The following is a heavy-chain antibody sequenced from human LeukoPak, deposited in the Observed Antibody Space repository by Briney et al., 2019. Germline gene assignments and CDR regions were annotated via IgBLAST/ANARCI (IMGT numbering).Heavy chain of an antibody. J-gene: IGHJ4*02. V-gene: IGHV3-23*01. Sequence: PGGSLRLSCAASGFSFSSYAMSWVRQALGKGLGCVSVISGSGGSTYYADSVKGRLTISRDNSKNTVYLQMNSLRAEDTAVYYCAKADDFWSGYFDYWGQGTLVTVSS. D-gene: IGHD3-3*01. CDR1: GFSFSSYA. CDR2: ISGSGGST. CDR3: AKADDFWSGYFDY.